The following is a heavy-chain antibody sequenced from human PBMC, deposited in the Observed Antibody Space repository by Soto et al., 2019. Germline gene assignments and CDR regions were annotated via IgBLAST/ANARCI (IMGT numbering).Heavy chain of an antibody. CDR3: ARGGVRGVIIT. D-gene: IGHD3-10*01. CDR2: ISGSGGST. Sequence: EVQLLESGGGLGQPGGSLRLSCAASGFTFSSYAMSWVRQAPGKGLEWVSAISGSGGSTYYADSVKGRFTISRDTAKNPLYLQMTSLRAEDTAVYYCARGGVRGVIITWGQGTMVTVSS. V-gene: IGHV3-23*01. CDR1: GFTFSSYA. J-gene: IGHJ3*01.